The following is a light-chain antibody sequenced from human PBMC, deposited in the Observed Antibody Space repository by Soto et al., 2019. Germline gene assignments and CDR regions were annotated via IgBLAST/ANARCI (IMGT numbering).Light chain of an antibody. CDR3: CSYAGSYTWV. CDR1: SSDVGGYNY. V-gene: IGLV2-11*01. CDR2: EVT. Sequence: QSALTQPRSVSGSPGQSVTISCTGTSSDVGGYNYVSWYQQDPGIAPKLIIYEVTERPSGVPDRFSGSKSGNTASLTISWLQAEDEANYYCCSYAGSYTWVIGGGTKVTVL. J-gene: IGLJ3*02.